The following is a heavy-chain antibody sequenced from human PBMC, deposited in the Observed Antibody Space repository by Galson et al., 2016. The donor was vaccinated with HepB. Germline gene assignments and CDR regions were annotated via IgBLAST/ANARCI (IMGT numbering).Heavy chain of an antibody. CDR1: GFIFSSYG. V-gene: IGHV3-23*01. J-gene: IGHJ4*02. CDR3: AKGPQYYFDSSDYFDY. D-gene: IGHD3-22*01. Sequence: SLRLSCAASGFIFSSYGMAWVRQAPGKGLEWVSGMTASAEDYYADSVKGRFTISRDNSKNTLYLQMKSLRADDTAVYYCAKGPQYYFDSSDYFDYWGQGTLVTVSS. CDR2: MTASAED.